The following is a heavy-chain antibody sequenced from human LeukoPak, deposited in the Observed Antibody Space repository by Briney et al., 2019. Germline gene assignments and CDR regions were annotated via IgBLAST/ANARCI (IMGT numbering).Heavy chain of an antibody. CDR2: ITPMFGTA. Sequence: GASVKVSCKAFGGTFSRYAISWVRQAPGQGLEWMGGITPMFGTANYAQKFQGRVTITADESTSTAYMELSSLRYEDTAVYYCASDTYYYDSSGSSIPWGQGTLVTVSS. D-gene: IGHD3-22*01. CDR1: GGTFSRYA. J-gene: IGHJ5*02. V-gene: IGHV1-69*13. CDR3: ASDTYYYDSSGSSIP.